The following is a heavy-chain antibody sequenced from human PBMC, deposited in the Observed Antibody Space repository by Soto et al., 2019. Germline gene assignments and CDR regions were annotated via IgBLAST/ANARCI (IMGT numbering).Heavy chain of an antibody. J-gene: IGHJ5*02. D-gene: IGHD1-20*01. Sequence: SGPTLVNPTQTLTLTCTFSGFSLTTSGAGVGWIRQPPGKALEWLALIYWNDDKRYSPSLRGRLTITKDTSKNQVVLAMTNMDPVDTATYYCAHNNITPPTNWFDPWGLGTLVTVSS. V-gene: IGHV2-5*01. CDR3: AHNNITPPTNWFDP. CDR1: GFSLTTSGAG. CDR2: IYWNDDK.